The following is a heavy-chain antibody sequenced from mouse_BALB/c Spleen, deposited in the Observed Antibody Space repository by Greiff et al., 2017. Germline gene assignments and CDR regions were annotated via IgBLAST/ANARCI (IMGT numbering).Heavy chain of an antibody. V-gene: IGHV3-2*02. CDR3: ARRDYDGIMDY. D-gene: IGHD2-4*01. Sequence: EVKLVESGPGLVKPSQSLSLTCTVTGYSITSDYAWNWIRQFPGNKLEWMGYISYSGSTSYNPSLKSRISITRDTSKNQFFLQLNSVTTEDTATYYCARRDYDGIMDYWGQGTSVTVSS. J-gene: IGHJ4*01. CDR2: ISYSGST. CDR1: GYSITSDYA.